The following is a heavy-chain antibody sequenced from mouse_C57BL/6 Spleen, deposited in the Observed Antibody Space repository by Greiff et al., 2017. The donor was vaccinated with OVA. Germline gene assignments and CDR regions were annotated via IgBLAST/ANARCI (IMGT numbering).Heavy chain of an antibody. Sequence: EVQRVESGGGLVKPGGSLKLSCAASGFTFSSYAMSWVRQTPEKRLEWVATISDGGSYTYYPDNVKGRFTISRDNAKNNLYLQMSHLKSEDTAMYYCARDRLYSNRFAYWGQGTLVTVSA. CDR2: ISDGGSYT. D-gene: IGHD2-5*01. CDR3: ARDRLYSNRFAY. V-gene: IGHV5-4*01. J-gene: IGHJ3*01. CDR1: GFTFSSYA.